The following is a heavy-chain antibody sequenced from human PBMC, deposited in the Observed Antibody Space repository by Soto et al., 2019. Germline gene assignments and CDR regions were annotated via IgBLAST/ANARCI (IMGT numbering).Heavy chain of an antibody. J-gene: IGHJ6*02. CDR1: GYTFTSYG. CDR3: ARDLSSPLYYYYYGMDV. V-gene: IGHV1-18*01. Sequence: ASVKVSCKASGYTFTSYGISWVRQAPGQGLEWMGWISAYNGNTNYAQKLQGRVTMTTDTSTSTAYMELRSLRSDDTAVYYCARDLSSPLYYYYYGMDVWGQGTTVTVS. CDR2: ISAYNGNT.